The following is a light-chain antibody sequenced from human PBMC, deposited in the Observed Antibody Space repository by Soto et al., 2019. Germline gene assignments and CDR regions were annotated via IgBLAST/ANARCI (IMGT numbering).Light chain of an antibody. J-gene: IGKJ5*01. CDR3: QQYDNLIP. V-gene: IGKV1-5*03. CDR1: QSIRDW. CDR2: KAS. Sequence: DIQMTQSPSTLSASVGDRVTITCRASQSIRDWLAWYQQIPGKAPKLLIYKASNLETGVPSRFSASGSGTDFTFTISSLQPEDIATYYCQQYDNLIPFGQGTRLEI.